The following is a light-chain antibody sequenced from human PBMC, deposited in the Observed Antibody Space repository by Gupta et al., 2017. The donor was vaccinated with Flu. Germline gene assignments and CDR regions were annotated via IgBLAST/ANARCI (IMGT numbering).Light chain of an antibody. J-gene: IGLJ3*02. CDR1: SSNIGSNT. Sequence: QSVLTQLPSASGTLGQRVPISCSGSSSNIGSNTVNWYQQLPGTAPKLLIYSNNQRPSGVPDRFSGSKSGTTASLAISGLQSEDEADYYCAAWDDSLNGWVFGGGTKLTVL. CDR3: AAWDDSLNGWV. CDR2: SNN. V-gene: IGLV1-44*01.